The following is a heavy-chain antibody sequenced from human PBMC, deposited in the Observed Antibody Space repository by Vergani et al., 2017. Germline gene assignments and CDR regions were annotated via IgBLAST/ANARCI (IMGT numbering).Heavy chain of an antibody. CDR1: GFTFSSYG. Sequence: QVQLVESGGGVVQPGRSLRLSCAASGFTFSSYGMHWVRQAPGKGLEWVAVIWYDGSNKYYADSVKGRFTISRDNSKKTLYLQMNSLRAEDTAVYYCARDLSPKELGFDYWGQGTLVTVSS. CDR3: ARDLSPKELGFDY. J-gene: IGHJ4*02. CDR2: IWYDGSNK. D-gene: IGHD1-7*01. V-gene: IGHV3-33*01.